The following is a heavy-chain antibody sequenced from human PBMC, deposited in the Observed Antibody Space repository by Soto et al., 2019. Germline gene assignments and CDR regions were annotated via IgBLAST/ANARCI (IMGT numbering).Heavy chain of an antibody. CDR2: IYPGDSDT. D-gene: IGHD6-19*01. V-gene: IGHV5-51*01. Sequence: GESLKISCKGSGYSFTSYWIGWVRQMPGKGLEWMGIIYPGDSDTRYSPSFQGQVTISADKSISTAYLQWSSLKASDTAMYYCASRLYSSGWYGAFGIWGQGTMVTVSS. J-gene: IGHJ3*02. CDR1: GYSFTSYW. CDR3: ASRLYSSGWYGAFGI.